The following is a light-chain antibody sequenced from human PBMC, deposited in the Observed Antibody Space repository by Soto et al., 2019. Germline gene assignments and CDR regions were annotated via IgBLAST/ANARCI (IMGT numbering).Light chain of an antibody. CDR1: QSVLANYNNKNI. J-gene: IGKJ4*01. Sequence: DIVMTQSPDSLAMSPGERATINGKSSQSVLANYNNKNIIYWYQQKPGQPPKLLIYGASTRESGVPERFSGSVSGTECTLAISALQAEDVAVYYCHHYDSSPLTFGGGTNVEIK. CDR2: GAS. V-gene: IGKV4-1*01. CDR3: HHYDSSPLT.